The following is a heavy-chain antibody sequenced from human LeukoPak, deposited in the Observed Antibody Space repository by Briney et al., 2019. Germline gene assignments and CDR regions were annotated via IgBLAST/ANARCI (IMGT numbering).Heavy chain of an antibody. J-gene: IGHJ4*02. CDR3: ASLSTSSGQQFDY. CDR1: GFTFSSYA. CDR2: ISYDGSNK. D-gene: IGHD2-2*01. Sequence: GGSLRLSCAASGFTFSSYAMHWVRQAPGKGLEWVAVISYDGSNKYYADSVKGRFTISRDNPKNTLYLQMNSLRAEDTAVYYCASLSTSSGQQFDYWGQGTLVTVSS. V-gene: IGHV3-30*04.